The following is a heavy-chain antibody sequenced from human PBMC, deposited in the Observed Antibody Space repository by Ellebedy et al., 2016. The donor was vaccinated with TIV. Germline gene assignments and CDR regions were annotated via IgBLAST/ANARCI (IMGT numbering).Heavy chain of an antibody. V-gene: IGHV4-31*03. D-gene: IGHD3-22*01. Sequence: SEPLSLTCTVSGCSISSGGYYWSCIRQHPGKGLEWIGYIYYSGSTYYNPSLKSRVTISVDTSKNQFSLKLSSVTAADTAVYYCARESHSGDRSSNYYYGMDVWGQGTTVTVSS. J-gene: IGHJ6*02. CDR3: ARESHSGDRSSNYYYGMDV. CDR2: IYYSGST. CDR1: GCSISSGGYY.